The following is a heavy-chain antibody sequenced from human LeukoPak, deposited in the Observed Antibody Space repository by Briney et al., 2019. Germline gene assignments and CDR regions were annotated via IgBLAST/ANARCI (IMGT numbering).Heavy chain of an antibody. CDR1: GFTFSSYW. Sequence: GGSLRLSCAASGFTFSSYWMHWVRHAPGKGLVWVSRISDVGSHTFYADSVKGRFAMSRDNAKNTLYLQMNSLRAEDTAVYYCARVTGGYNLVDYWGQGTLVTVSS. CDR2: ISDVGSHT. J-gene: IGHJ4*02. D-gene: IGHD5-24*01. CDR3: ARVTGGYNLVDY. V-gene: IGHV3-74*01.